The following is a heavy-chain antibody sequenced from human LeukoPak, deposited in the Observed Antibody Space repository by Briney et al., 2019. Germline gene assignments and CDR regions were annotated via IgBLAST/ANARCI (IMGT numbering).Heavy chain of an antibody. CDR3: AKGSLYGGNSEYFQH. D-gene: IGHD4-23*01. Sequence: GRSLRLSCAASGFTFDDYAMHWVRQAPGKGLEWVSGISWNSGSIGYADSVKGRFTISRDNAKNSLCLQMNSLRAEDTALYYCAKGSLYGGNSEYFQHWGQGTLVTVSS. CDR2: ISWNSGSI. CDR1: GFTFDDYA. J-gene: IGHJ1*01. V-gene: IGHV3-9*01.